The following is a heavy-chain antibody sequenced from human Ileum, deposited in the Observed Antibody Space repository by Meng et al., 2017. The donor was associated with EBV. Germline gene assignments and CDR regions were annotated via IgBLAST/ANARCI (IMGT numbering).Heavy chain of an antibody. V-gene: IGHV3-23*01. CDR3: AKEHSDYDYFDD. J-gene: IGHJ4*02. Sequence: LESGGGLVQPGGSVRLSCVGSGFTFSNYAMSWVRQAPGKGLDWVSGTSGNGGKIYYADSVKGRFTISRDNSKNTLYLQMNSLRAEDTAVYYCAKEHSDYDYFDDWGQGTLVTVSS. D-gene: IGHD5-12*01. CDR2: TSGNGGKI. CDR1: GFTFSNYA.